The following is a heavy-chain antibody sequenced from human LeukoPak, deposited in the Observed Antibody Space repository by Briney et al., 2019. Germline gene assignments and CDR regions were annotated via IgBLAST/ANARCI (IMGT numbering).Heavy chain of an antibody. CDR1: GFTFSSYS. CDR2: ISSSSNYI. J-gene: IGHJ6*03. V-gene: IGHV3-21*01. D-gene: IGHD5-18*01. CDR3: ARDGGIVDTAMEGTIYYYYYYMDV. Sequence: GGSLRLSCAASGFTFSSYSMNWVRQAPGKGLEWVSSISSSSNYIYYADSVKGRFTISRDNAKNSLYLQMNSLRAEDTAVYYCARDGGIVDTAMEGTIYYYYYYMDVWGKGTTVTISS.